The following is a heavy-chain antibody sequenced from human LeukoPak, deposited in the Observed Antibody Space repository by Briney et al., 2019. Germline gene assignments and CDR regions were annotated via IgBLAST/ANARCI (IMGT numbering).Heavy chain of an antibody. Sequence: GSLRLSCAASGFTFSSYAMSWVRQAPGKGLEWVSAISGSGGSTYYADSVKGRFTISRDNSKNTVYLQMNSLRAEDTAVYYCASPEGNSNGFIRDAFDIWGQGTMVTVSS. J-gene: IGHJ3*02. V-gene: IGHV3-23*01. CDR1: GFTFSSYA. CDR3: ASPEGNSNGFIRDAFDI. CDR2: ISGSGGST. D-gene: IGHD3-22*01.